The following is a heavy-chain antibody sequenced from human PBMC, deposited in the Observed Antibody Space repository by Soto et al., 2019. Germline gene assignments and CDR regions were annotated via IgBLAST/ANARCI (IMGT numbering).Heavy chain of an antibody. CDR1: GFTFSSYA. Sequence: GGSLRLSCAASGFTFSSYAMSWVRQAPGKGLEWVSAISGSGGSTYYADSVKGRFTISRDNSKNTLYLQMNSLRAEDTAVYYWAKIGGDCSGGSCSRGYTQRGHFDYWGEGTLVTVYS. D-gene: IGHD2-15*01. CDR3: AKIGGDCSGGSCSRGYTQRGHFDY. CDR2: ISGSGGST. J-gene: IGHJ4*02. V-gene: IGHV3-23*01.